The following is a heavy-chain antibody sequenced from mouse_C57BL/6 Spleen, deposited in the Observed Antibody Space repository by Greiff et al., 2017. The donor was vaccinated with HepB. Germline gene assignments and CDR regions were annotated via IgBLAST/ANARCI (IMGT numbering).Heavy chain of an antibody. J-gene: IGHJ2*01. Sequence: QVQLKQPGAELVMPGASVKLSCKASGYTFTSYWMHWVKQRPGQGLEWIGEIDPSDSYTNYNQTFKGKSTLTVDKSSSTAYMQLSSLTSEDSAVYYCARPSYYGSSPDYWGQGTTLTVSS. CDR3: ARPSYYGSSPDY. CDR1: GYTFTSYW. CDR2: IDPSDSYT. V-gene: IGHV1-69*01. D-gene: IGHD1-1*01.